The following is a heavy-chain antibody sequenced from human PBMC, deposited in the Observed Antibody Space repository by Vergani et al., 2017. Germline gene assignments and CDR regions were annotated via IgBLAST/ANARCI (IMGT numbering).Heavy chain of an antibody. V-gene: IGHV2-5*02. CDR2: IYWDDDK. CDR3: AHSSDYDFWSGYYSYYFDY. Sequence: QITLKESGPTLVKPTQTLTLTCTFSGFSLSTSGVGVGWIRQPPGKALEWLALIYWDDDKRYSPSLKSRLTITKDTSKNQVVLTMTNMDPVDTATYYCAHSSDYDFWSGYYSYYFDYWGQGTLDTVSS. D-gene: IGHD3-3*01. CDR1: GFSLSTSGVG. J-gene: IGHJ4*02.